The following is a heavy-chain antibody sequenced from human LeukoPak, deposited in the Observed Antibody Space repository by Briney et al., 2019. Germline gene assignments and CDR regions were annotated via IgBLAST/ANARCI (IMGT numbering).Heavy chain of an antibody. D-gene: IGHD3-22*01. CDR1: GYTFTSYG. V-gene: IGHV1-18*01. Sequence: GASVKVSCTASGYTFTSYGISWVRQAPGQGLEWMGWISAYNGNTNYAQKLQGRVTMTTDTSTSTAYMELRSLRSDDTAVYYCARVNYNGYYYDSSVWDAFDIWGQGTMVTVSS. CDR2: ISAYNGNT. CDR3: ARVNYNGYYYDSSVWDAFDI. J-gene: IGHJ3*02.